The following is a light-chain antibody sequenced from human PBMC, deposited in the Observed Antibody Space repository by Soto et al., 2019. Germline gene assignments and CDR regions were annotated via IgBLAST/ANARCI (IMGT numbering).Light chain of an antibody. CDR1: QNVDIY. Sequence: EVVLTQSPVTLALSPGERATLSCRASQNVDIYVAWYQQQPGQAPRLLIYDASNRATGIPARFSGSGSGTDFTLTISSLEPEDFAVYDCQQRKDWPPLTFGGGTKVEIK. CDR3: QQRKDWPPLT. J-gene: IGKJ4*01. V-gene: IGKV3-11*01. CDR2: DAS.